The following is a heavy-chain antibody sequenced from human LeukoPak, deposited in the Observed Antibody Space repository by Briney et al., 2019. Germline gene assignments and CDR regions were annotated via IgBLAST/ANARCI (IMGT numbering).Heavy chain of an antibody. J-gene: IGHJ4*02. V-gene: IGHV3-30*02. D-gene: IGHD2-8*01. Sequence: GGSLRLACAESRFTFSSSGMQCVRAALGKGRGRVAFRQCDGSHIFYTDSVRGRFTISRDNSKNTLYLQMSSLRAEDTAVFDCAKPSDQLLYSKLDYWGQGTMVTVSS. CDR2: RQCDGSHI. CDR3: AKPSDQLLYSKLDY. CDR1: RFTFSSSG.